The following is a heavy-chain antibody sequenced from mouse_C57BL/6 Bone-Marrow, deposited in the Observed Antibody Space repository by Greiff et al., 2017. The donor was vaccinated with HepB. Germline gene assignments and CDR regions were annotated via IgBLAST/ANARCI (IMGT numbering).Heavy chain of an antibody. V-gene: IGHV1-59*01. CDR3: AREESDYYGSSYGFDY. CDR2: IDPSDSYT. D-gene: IGHD1-1*01. CDR1: GYTFTSYW. J-gene: IGHJ2*01. Sequence: QVQLQQPGAELVRPGTSVKLSCKASGYTFTSYWMHWVKQRPGQGLEWIGVIDPSDSYTNYNQKFKGKATLTVDTSSSTAYMQLSSLTSEDSAVYYCAREESDYYGSSYGFDYWGQGTTLTVSS.